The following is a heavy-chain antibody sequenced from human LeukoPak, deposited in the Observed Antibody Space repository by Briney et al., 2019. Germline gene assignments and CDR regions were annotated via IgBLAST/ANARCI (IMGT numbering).Heavy chain of an antibody. V-gene: IGHV4-39*01. J-gene: IGHJ4*02. Sequence: SETLSLTCTVSGGSISSSSYYWGWIRQPPGKGLEWIGSIYYSGSTYYNPSLKSRVTISVDTSKNQFSLKLSSVTAADTAVYYCARLRYSSGYDFDYWGQGALVSASS. CDR1: GGSISSSSYY. D-gene: IGHD3-22*01. CDR3: ARLRYSSGYDFDY. CDR2: IYYSGST.